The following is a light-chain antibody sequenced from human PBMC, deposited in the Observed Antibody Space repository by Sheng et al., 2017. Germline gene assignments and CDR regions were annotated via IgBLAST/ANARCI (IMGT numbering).Light chain of an antibody. V-gene: IGLV1-51*02. J-gene: IGLJ1*01. CDR3: GAWDTSLDAYV. CDR1: SSNIGNNY. Sequence: QSVLTQPPSVSAAPGQKVTISCSGSSSNIGNNYVSWYQQLPGTAPKLLIYENNKRPSGIPDRFSGSKSGTSATLGITGLQTGDEAGYYCGAWDTSLDAYVFGTGTRVAVL. CDR2: ENN.